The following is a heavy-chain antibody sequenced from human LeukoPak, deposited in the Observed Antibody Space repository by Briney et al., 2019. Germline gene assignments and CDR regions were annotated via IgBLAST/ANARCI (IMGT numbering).Heavy chain of an antibody. CDR2: IVVGSGNT. D-gene: IGHD3-22*01. Sequence: PVKVPCKASGFTLSGSSMQWGRQARGQRPEGRGGIVVGSGNTNYAQKFQERVTITRDMSTSTAYMELGSLRSEDTAVYYCAATTYYYDSSGFDYWGQGTLVTVSS. J-gene: IGHJ4*02. V-gene: IGHV1-58*02. CDR3: AATTYYYDSSGFDY. CDR1: GFTLSGSS.